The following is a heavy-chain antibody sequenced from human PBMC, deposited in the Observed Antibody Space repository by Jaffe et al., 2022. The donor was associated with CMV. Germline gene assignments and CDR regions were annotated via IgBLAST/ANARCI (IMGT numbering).Heavy chain of an antibody. V-gene: IGHV3-23*01. CDR3: AKNPRGPASYIYFDN. CDR2: ISNDGADP. CDR1: GFTFSNYA. D-gene: IGHD2-2*01. Sequence: EVQLLESGGGLTQTGGSLRLSCAASGFTFSNYAMSWVRQTPEKGLEWVSSISNDGADPRYADSVKGRFTISRDNSKSMLYLQMNSLRAEDTAIYYCAKNPRGPASYIYFDNWGQGTLVTVSS. J-gene: IGHJ4*02.